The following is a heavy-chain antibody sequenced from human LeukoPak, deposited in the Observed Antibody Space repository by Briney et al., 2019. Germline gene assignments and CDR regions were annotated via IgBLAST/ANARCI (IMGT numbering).Heavy chain of an antibody. Sequence: SQTLSLTCTVSGGSISSGRYYWSWIRQPAGKGLEWIGRIYTSGSTNYNPSLKSRVTISVDTSKNQFSLKLSSVTAADTAVYYCARGDFRWFDPWGQGTLVTVSS. J-gene: IGHJ5*02. D-gene: IGHD2/OR15-2a*01. CDR1: GGSISSGRYY. V-gene: IGHV4-61*02. CDR2: IYTSGST. CDR3: ARGDFRWFDP.